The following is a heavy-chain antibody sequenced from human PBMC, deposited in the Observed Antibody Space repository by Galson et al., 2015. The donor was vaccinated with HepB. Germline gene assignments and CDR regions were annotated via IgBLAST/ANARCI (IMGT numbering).Heavy chain of an antibody. CDR3: ARGTRYYDSSGYRRYNWFDP. CDR1: GYTFTSYD. CDR2: MNPNSGNT. D-gene: IGHD3-22*01. V-gene: IGHV1-8*01. Sequence: SVKVSCKASGYTFTSYDINWVRQATGQGLEWMGWMNPNSGNTGYAQKFQGRVTMTRNTSISTAYMELSSLRSEDTAVYYCARGTRYYDSSGYRRYNWFDPWGQGTLVTVSS. J-gene: IGHJ5*02.